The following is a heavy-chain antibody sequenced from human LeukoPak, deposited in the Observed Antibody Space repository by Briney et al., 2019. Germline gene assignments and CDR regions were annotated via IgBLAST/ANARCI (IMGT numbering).Heavy chain of an antibody. CDR1: GFTFSSFA. V-gene: IGHV3-30-3*01. J-gene: IGHJ4*02. D-gene: IGHD2/OR15-2a*01. Sequence: GGSLRLSCAASGFTFSSFAMHWVRQAPGKGLEWVAVISYDGSNKYYADSVTGRFTISRDNSKNTLYLQMNSLRAEDTAVYYCATISSDSNAFGPAAPFDYWGQGTLVTVSS. CDR2: ISYDGSNK. CDR3: ATISSDSNAFGPAAPFDY.